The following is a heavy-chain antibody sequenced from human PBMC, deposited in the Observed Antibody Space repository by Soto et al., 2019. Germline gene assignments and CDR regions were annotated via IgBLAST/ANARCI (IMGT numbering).Heavy chain of an antibody. CDR2: IQDRGRT. V-gene: IGHV4-30-4*01. D-gene: IGHD3-10*01. CDR3: ARVYSGSGSYYNPSWFDP. J-gene: IGHJ5*02. CDR1: GGSISSVDYY. Sequence: PSETLSLTCTVSGGSISSVDYYWSWIRQPPGKGLEWIGYIQDRGRTYYNVSLKSRVIISLDTSKNQFSLDMTSVTAADTAVYYCARVYSGSGSYYNPSWFDPWGQGTLVTVSS.